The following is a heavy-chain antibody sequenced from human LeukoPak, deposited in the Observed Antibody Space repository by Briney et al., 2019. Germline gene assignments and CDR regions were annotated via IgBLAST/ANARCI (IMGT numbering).Heavy chain of an antibody. CDR3: ARTGTYYYDSSGYKDYFDY. CDR1: GGSISSYY. D-gene: IGHD3-22*01. CDR2: ISYSGST. J-gene: IGHJ4*02. V-gene: IGHV4-59*01. Sequence: SETLSLTCTVSGGSISSYYWSWIRQPPGKGLEWIGYISYSGSTNYNPSLKSRVTISVDTSKNQFSLKLSSVTAADTAVYYCARTGTYYYDSSGYKDYFDYWGQGTLVTVSS.